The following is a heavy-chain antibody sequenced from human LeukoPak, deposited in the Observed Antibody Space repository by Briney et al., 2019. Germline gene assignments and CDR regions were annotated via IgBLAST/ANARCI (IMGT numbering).Heavy chain of an antibody. D-gene: IGHD6-19*01. J-gene: IGHJ4*02. CDR1: GYTFTDHY. CDR3: ARVAPLIAVAGLFDY. V-gene: IGHV1-18*04. Sequence: ASVKVSCKASGYTFTDHYIHWVRQAPGQGLEWMGWISAYNGNTNYAQKLQGRVTMTTDTSASTAYMELRSLRSDDTAVYYCARVAPLIAVAGLFDYWGQGTLVTVSS. CDR2: ISAYNGNT.